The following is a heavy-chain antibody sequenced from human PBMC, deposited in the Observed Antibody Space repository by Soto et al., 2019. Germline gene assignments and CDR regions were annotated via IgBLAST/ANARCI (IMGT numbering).Heavy chain of an antibody. D-gene: IGHD1-26*01. Sequence: PXGSLSLACTVSGGSISSYDWSWIRQPSGKGLEWIGRIYTSGSTNYNPSLKSRVTMSVDTSKNQFSLKLSSVTAADTAVYYWARGGSFLYNWFDPWGQGTLVTVSS. CDR1: GGSISSYD. J-gene: IGHJ5*02. CDR2: IYTSGST. V-gene: IGHV4-4*07. CDR3: ARGGSFLYNWFDP.